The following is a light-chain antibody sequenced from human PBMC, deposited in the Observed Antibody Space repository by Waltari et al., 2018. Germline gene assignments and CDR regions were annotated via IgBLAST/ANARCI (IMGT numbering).Light chain of an antibody. CDR3: QQLNDVPIT. Sequence: IQLTQSPSSLSASVGYRVTLTCRASQGISNYLAWYQQKPGKAPKVLIYAASTLQSGVPSRFSGSGSGTDFTLTIGSLQPEDFATYFCQQLNDVPITFGQGTRLEIK. CDR1: QGISNY. V-gene: IGKV1-9*01. J-gene: IGKJ5*01. CDR2: AAS.